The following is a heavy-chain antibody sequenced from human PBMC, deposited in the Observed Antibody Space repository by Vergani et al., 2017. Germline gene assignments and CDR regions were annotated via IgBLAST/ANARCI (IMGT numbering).Heavy chain of an antibody. CDR1: GFTFSSYA. CDR3: ARDRQTDYGDYPNWFDP. V-gene: IGHV3-23*01. J-gene: IGHJ5*02. CDR2: ISGSGGST. D-gene: IGHD4-17*01. Sequence: EVQLLESGGGLVQPGGSLRLSCAASGFTFSSYAMSWVRQAPGKGLEWVSAISGSGGSTYYADSVKGRFTISRDNSKNTLYLQMNSLRAEDTAVYYCARDRQTDYGDYPNWFDPWGQGTLVTVSS.